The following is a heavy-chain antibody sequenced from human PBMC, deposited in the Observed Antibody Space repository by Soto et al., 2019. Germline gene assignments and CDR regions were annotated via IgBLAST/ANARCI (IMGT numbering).Heavy chain of an antibody. J-gene: IGHJ4*02. D-gene: IGHD3-10*01. Sequence: SETLSLTCAVYCGSFSGYYWSWIRQPPGKGLEWIGEINHSGSTNYNPSLKSRVTISVDTSKNQFSLKLSSVTAADTAVYYCARERSGSGSYSNFDYWGQGTLVTVSS. CDR1: CGSFSGYY. CDR2: INHSGST. V-gene: IGHV4-34*01. CDR3: ARERSGSGSYSNFDY.